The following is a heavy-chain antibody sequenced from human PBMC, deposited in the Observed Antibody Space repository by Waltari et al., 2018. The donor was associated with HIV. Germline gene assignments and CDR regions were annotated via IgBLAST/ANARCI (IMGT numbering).Heavy chain of an antibody. D-gene: IGHD4-17*01. CDR1: TGYITQSYS. CDR2: VYSTGVT. Sequence: QLQLQESGPALVKPSDTLPLPFPVSTGYITQSYSWGWVRQSPGTGLELIGTVYSTGVTHCTPSLESRVTMSVDTSKNQFSLTLTSVTAADTALYFCATLRTVTGTIDDWGQGILVTVSS. CDR3: ATLRTVTGTIDD. J-gene: IGHJ4*02. V-gene: IGHV4-39*01.